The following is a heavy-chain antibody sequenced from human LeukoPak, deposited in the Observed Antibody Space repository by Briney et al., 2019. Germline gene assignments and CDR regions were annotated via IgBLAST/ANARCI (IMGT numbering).Heavy chain of an antibody. Sequence: ASVKVSCKASGYTFTSYAMDWVRQAPGQRLEWMGWTNACNGNTKYSQKFQGRVTITRDTSPSTAYMELSSLRSEDTAVYYCARGVRITMVRGVIIRGPFDYWGQGTLVTVSS. D-gene: IGHD3-10*01. J-gene: IGHJ4*02. CDR2: TNACNGNT. CDR3: ARGVRITMVRGVIIRGPFDY. CDR1: GYTFTSYA. V-gene: IGHV1-3*01.